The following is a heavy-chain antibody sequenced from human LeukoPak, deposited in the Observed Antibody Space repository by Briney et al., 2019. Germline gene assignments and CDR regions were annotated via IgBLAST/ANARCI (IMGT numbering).Heavy chain of an antibody. CDR3: ARVGYCSSTSCLTYFDY. CDR2: IYPGDSDT. D-gene: IGHD2-2*01. V-gene: IGHV5-51*01. J-gene: IGHJ4*02. CDR1: GYSLTSYW. Sequence: GESLKISCKGSGYSLTSYWIGWVRQMPGKGLEWMGIIYPGDSDTRYSPSFQGQVTISADKSISTAYLQWSSLKASDTAMYDCARVGYCSSTSCLTYFDYWGQGTLVTVSS.